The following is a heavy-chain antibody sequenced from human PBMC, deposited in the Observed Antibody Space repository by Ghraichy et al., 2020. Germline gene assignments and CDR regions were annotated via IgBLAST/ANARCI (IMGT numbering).Heavy chain of an antibody. D-gene: IGHD1-26*01. V-gene: IGHV4-59*08. Sequence: SQTLSLTCTVSGGSISSYYWSWIRQPPGKGLEWIGYVYYSGSTNYNPSLKSRVTISIDTSKNQFSLKLSSVTAADTAVYFCARHEGQWDLLTAFDIWGQGTMVIVSS. J-gene: IGHJ3*02. CDR1: GGSISSYY. CDR3: ARHEGQWDLLTAFDI. CDR2: VYYSGST.